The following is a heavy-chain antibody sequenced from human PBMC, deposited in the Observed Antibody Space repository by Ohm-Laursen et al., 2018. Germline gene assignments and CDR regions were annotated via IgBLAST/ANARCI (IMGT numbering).Heavy chain of an antibody. CDR1: GFTFSSYA. CDR3: AAGGPYYPGAFDI. D-gene: IGHD3-10*01. Sequence: SLRLSCTASGFTFSSYAMSWVRQAPGKGLEWVSSLSSSGYYIYYAESVKGRFTISRDNAKNSLYLQLNSLRAEDTAVYYCAAGGPYYPGAFDIWGQETMVTVSS. V-gene: IGHV3-21*04. CDR2: LSSSGYYI. J-gene: IGHJ3*02.